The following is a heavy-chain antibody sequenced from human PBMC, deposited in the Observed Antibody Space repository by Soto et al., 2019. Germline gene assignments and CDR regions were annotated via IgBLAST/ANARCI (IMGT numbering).Heavy chain of an antibody. CDR1: GFTFSSYG. Sequence: QVQLVESGGGVVQPGRSLRLSCAASGFTFSSYGMHWVRQAPGKGLEWVAVISYDGSNKYYADSVKGRFTISRDNSKNTLYLQMNSLRAEDTAVYYCAKDSGGYAYGMAVCGQGTTVTVSS. V-gene: IGHV3-30*18. CDR2: ISYDGSNK. D-gene: IGHD5-12*01. J-gene: IGHJ6*02. CDR3: AKDSGGYAYGMAV.